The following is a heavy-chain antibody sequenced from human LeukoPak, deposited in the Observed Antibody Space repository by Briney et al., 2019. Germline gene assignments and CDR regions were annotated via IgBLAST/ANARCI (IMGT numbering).Heavy chain of an antibody. CDR2: IYYSGST. Sequence: PSETLSLTCTVSGGSISSYYWSWIRQPPGKGLEWIGYIYYSGSTNCNPSLKSRVTISVDTSKNQFSLKLSSVTAADTAVYYCARLPYSSSWYVDYWGQGTLVTVSS. CDR3: ARLPYSSSWYVDY. J-gene: IGHJ4*02. CDR1: GGSISSYY. V-gene: IGHV4-59*08. D-gene: IGHD6-13*01.